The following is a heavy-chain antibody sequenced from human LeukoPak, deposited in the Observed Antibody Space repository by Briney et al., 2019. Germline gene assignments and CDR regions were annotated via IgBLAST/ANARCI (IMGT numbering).Heavy chain of an antibody. J-gene: IGHJ4*02. Sequence: GSLRLSCAASGFTFSSYAMHWVRQAPGKGLEWIGEIYHSGSTNYNPSLKSRVTISVDKSKNQFSLKLSSVTAADTAVYYCARHVASGGSGVDYWGQGTLVTVSS. V-gene: IGHV4-4*02. CDR2: IYHSGST. D-gene: IGHD3-10*01. CDR1: GFTFSSYA. CDR3: ARHVASGGSGVDY.